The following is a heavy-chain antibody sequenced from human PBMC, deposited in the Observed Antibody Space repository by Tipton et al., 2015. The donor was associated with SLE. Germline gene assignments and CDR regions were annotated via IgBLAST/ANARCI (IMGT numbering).Heavy chain of an antibody. CDR1: GGSISSSSYY. CDR3: ARDLNTGGNAFDI. V-gene: IGHV4-39*07. CDR2: IYYSGST. Sequence: GSLRLSCTVSGGSISSSSYYWGWIRQPPGKGLEWIGSIYYSGSTYYNPSLKSRVTISVDTSKNQFSLKLSSVAAADTAVYYCARDLNTGGNAFDIWGQGTMVTVSS. J-gene: IGHJ3*02. D-gene: IGHD7-27*01.